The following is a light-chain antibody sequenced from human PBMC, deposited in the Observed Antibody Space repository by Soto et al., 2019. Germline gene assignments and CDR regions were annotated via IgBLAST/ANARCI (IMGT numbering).Light chain of an antibody. V-gene: IGLV2-14*01. Sequence: QSVLTQPASVSGSPGQSITISCTGTSSDVGGYNYVSWYQQHPGKAPKLMIYEVSNRPSGVSNRFSGSTSGNTASLTISGLQAEDEADYYCRSYTSSSTLVFGGGTKLTVL. CDR3: RSYTSSSTLV. J-gene: IGLJ2*01. CDR2: EVS. CDR1: SSDVGGYNY.